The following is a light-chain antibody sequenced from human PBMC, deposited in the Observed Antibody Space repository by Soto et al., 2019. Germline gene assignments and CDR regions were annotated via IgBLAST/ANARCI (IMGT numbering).Light chain of an antibody. J-gene: IGKJ2*01. CDR2: GAS. Sequence: EIVLTQSPGTLSLSPGERAPPSAGPSKGGSTSPYLAWYQQKLGKAPRLLIYGASSRATGIPDRFSGSGSGTDFTLTISRLEPEDFAVYYCHQYGSSPSYTFGQGTKLEIK. CDR1: KGGSTSPY. V-gene: IGKV3-20*01. CDR3: HQYGSSPSYT.